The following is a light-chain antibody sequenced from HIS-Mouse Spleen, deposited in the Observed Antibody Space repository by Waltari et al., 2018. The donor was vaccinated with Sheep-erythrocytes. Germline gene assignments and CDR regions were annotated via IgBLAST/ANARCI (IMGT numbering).Light chain of an antibody. Sequence: QSVLTQPPSVSEAPRQRVTISCSGSSSNIGNNAVNWYQQLPGKAPKLLVYYDALRPSGGSDRVSGSKSGTSASLAISGLQSEDEADYYCAAWDDSLNGWVFGGGTKLTVL. J-gene: IGLJ3*02. V-gene: IGLV1-36*01. CDR3: AAWDDSLNGWV. CDR1: SSNIGNNA. CDR2: YDA.